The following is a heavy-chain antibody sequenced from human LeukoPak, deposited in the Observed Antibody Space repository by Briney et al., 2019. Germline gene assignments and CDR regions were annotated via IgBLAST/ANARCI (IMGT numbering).Heavy chain of an antibody. Sequence: SETLSLTCTVSGGSISSYYWGWIRQSPGKGLEWIGSIYYSGTTYYNPSLNSRVTISLDTSKNQFSLRLSSVTAADTAVYYCARHPPNYYDGSQGAFDIWGQGTVVTVSS. D-gene: IGHD3-10*01. V-gene: IGHV4-39*01. CDR2: IYYSGTT. J-gene: IGHJ3*02. CDR1: GGSISSYY. CDR3: ARHPPNYYDGSQGAFDI.